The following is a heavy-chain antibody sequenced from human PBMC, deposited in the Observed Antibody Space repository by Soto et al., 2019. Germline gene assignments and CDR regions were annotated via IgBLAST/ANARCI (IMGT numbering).Heavy chain of an antibody. CDR1: GGSVSSGSYY. Sequence: PSETLSLTCTVSGGSVSSGSYYWSWIRQPPGKGLEWIGYIYYSGSTNYNPSLKSRVTISVDTSKNQFSLKLSSVTAADTAGYYCARNPSYGDYVDYWGQGTLVTVSS. J-gene: IGHJ4*02. V-gene: IGHV4-61*01. CDR2: IYYSGST. D-gene: IGHD4-17*01. CDR3: ARNPSYGDYVDY.